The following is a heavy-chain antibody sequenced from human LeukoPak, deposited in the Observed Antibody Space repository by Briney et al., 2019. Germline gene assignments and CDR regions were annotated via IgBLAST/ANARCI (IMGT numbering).Heavy chain of an antibody. J-gene: IGHJ4*02. CDR1: GFTFSSYS. D-gene: IGHD5-12*01. Sequence: PGGSLRLSCAASGFTFSSYSMNWVRQAPGKGLEWVSYISSSSSTIYYADSVKGRFTISRENSKNTLYLQMNSLRTEDTAIYYCAKYSYYADWGQGTLVTVSS. V-gene: IGHV3-48*01. CDR2: ISSSSSTI. CDR3: AKYSYYAD.